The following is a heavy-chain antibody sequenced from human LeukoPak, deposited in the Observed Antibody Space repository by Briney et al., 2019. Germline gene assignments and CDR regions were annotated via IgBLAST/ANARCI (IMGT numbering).Heavy chain of an antibody. J-gene: IGHJ4*02. CDR2: INHSGST. CDR3: ARTFMITFGGVIASAFDY. D-gene: IGHD3-16*02. Sequence: SETLSLTCAVYGGSFSGYYWSWIRQPPGKGLEWIGEINHSGSTNYNPSLKSRVTISVDTSKNQFSLKLSSVTAADTAVYYCARTFMITFGGVIASAFDYWGQGTLVTVSS. CDR1: GGSFSGYY. V-gene: IGHV4-34*01.